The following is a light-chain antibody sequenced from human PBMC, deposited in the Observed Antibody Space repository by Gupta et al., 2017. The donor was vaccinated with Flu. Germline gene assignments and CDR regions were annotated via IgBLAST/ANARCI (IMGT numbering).Light chain of an antibody. J-gene: IGLJ1*01. CDR2: GKN. CDR1: GLRSYY. CDR3: NSRDINGNHKYV. Sequence: SSELTQDPAVSVALGQTVRITCQGDGLRSYYASWYQQKPGQAPVLVSHGKNKRPSGIPDRFSGSSSGDAASFTITGAQAEDESDYYGNSRDINGNHKYVFGAGTKVTVL. V-gene: IGLV3-19*01.